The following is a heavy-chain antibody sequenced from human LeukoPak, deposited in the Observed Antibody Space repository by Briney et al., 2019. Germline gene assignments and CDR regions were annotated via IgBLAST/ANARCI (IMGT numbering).Heavy chain of an antibody. J-gene: IGHJ4*02. CDR1: GFTFSSYS. V-gene: IGHV3-23*01. CDR3: AKDLFESGYDEKFDY. Sequence: GGSLRLSCAASGFTFSSYSMNWVRQAPGKGLEWVSAISGSGGSTYYADSVKGRFTISRDNSKNTLYLQMNSLRAEDTAVYYCAKDLFESGYDEKFDYWGQGTLVTVSS. CDR2: ISGSGGST. D-gene: IGHD5-12*01.